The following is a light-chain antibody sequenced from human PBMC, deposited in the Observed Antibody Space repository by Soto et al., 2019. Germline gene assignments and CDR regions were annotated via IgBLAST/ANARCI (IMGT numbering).Light chain of an antibody. CDR2: EVT. V-gene: IGLV2-18*02. CDR1: SSDVGKYDR. Sequence: QSVLTQPPSVSGSPGQSVTISCTGTSSDVGKYDRVSWYQQPPGTAPKLIIYEVTNRPSGVPARFSGSKSGNTASLTISGLQAEDEADYYCSSHISTSRYVFGAGTKVTVL. CDR3: SSHISTSRYV. J-gene: IGLJ1*01.